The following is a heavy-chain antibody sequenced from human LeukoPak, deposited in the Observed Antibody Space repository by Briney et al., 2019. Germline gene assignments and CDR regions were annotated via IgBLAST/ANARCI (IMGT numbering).Heavy chain of an antibody. J-gene: IGHJ4*02. CDR2: MNPNSSNT. Sequence: ASVKVSCKASGYTFTSFDINWLRQATGQGLDWMGYMNPNSSNTAYVQKFQGRVTMTRDTSISTAYMELSRLRSEDTAVYFCARVGAPAYIPDPSVDYWGQGTLVTVSS. CDR1: GYTFTSFD. V-gene: IGHV1-8*01. CDR3: ARVGAPAYIPDPSVDY. D-gene: IGHD2-2*02.